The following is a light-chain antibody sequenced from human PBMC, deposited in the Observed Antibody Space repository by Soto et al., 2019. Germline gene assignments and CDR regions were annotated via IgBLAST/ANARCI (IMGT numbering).Light chain of an antibody. J-gene: IGKJ1*01. CDR1: QDISTS. CDR2: GAS. CDR3: QHYNSYSEA. V-gene: IGKV1-8*01. Sequence: IRMNQSPSAFSASSGDRVTITCRASQDISTSLAWYRQSPGKAPQFLIYGASTLQIGVPSRFSGGGSGTEFTLTISSLQPDDFATYYCQHYNSYSEAFGQGTKVDI.